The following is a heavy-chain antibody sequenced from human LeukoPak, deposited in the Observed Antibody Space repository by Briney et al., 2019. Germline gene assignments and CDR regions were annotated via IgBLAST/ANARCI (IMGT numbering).Heavy chain of an antibody. CDR3: AKGVGYDFWSGSLY. CDR1: GFTFRSYA. CDR2: ISGSGGST. D-gene: IGHD3-3*01. Sequence: GSLRLSCAASGFTFRSYAMSWVRQAPGKGLEWVSAISGSGGSTYYADSVKGRFTISRDNSKNTLYLQMNSLRAEDTAVYYCAKGVGYDFWSGSLYWGQGTLVTVSS. V-gene: IGHV3-23*01. J-gene: IGHJ4*02.